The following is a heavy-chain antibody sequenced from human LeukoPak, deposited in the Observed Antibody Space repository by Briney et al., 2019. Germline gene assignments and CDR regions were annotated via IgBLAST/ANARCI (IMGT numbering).Heavy chain of an antibody. Sequence: SETLSLTCTVSGGSISSYYWSWIRQPPGKGLEWIGYIYYSGSTNYNPSLKSRVTISVDTSKNQFSLKLSSVTAADTAVYYCARESGYSRDWFDPWGQGTLVTVSS. CDR3: ARESGYSRDWFDP. D-gene: IGHD6-13*01. CDR1: GGSISSYY. J-gene: IGHJ5*02. V-gene: IGHV4-59*12. CDR2: IYYSGST.